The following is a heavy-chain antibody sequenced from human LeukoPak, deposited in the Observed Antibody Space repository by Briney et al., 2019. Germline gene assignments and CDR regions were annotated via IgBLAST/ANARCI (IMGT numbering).Heavy chain of an antibody. CDR2: LTPILGIA. CDR3: TRIPPGIAAADY. CDR1: GGTFSSYA. J-gene: IGHJ4*02. V-gene: IGHV1-69*04. D-gene: IGHD6-13*01. Sequence: SVKVSCKASGGTFSSYAISWVRQAPGQVLEWMGRLTPILGIANYAQKFQGRVTITADKSTRTAYVELSSLRSEDTAVYYCTRIPPGIAAADYWGQGTLVTVSS.